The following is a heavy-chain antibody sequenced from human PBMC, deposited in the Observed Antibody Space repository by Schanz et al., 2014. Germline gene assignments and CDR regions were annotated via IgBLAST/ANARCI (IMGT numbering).Heavy chain of an antibody. CDR1: GFPFSSFG. D-gene: IGHD6-13*01. V-gene: IGHV3-NL1*01. J-gene: IGHJ4*02. CDR2: FNDGGVNK. CDR3: AKSQGSSFDS. Sequence: QVQLVESGGGVVKPGRSLRLSCAASGFPFSSFGMHWVRQAPGKGLEWVSSFNDGGVNKYYADSVKGRFTISSDNSKSTLYLQMSSLRAEDTAVYYCAKSQGSSFDSWGQGTLVTVSS.